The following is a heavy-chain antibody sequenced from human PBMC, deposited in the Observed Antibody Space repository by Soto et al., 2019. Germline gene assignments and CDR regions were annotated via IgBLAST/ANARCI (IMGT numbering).Heavy chain of an antibody. CDR1: GFTFINYA. CDR3: ARQISHLKSGWPDP. CDR2: ISGDGSNE. J-gene: IGHJ5*02. D-gene: IGHD2-15*01. Sequence: GGSLRLSCRVSGFTFINYAMHWVRQAPGKVLEWVALISGDGSNEYYADSVKGRFTISRDKSSNTLYLQMKSLRADDTAVYYCARQISHLKSGWPDPGGQGTLVTVSS. V-gene: IGHV3-30-3*01.